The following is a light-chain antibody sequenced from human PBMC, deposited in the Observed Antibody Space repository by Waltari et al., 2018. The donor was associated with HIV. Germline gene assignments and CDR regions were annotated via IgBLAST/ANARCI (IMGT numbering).Light chain of an antibody. V-gene: IGLV3-25*03. CDR1: ELAYQY. CDR2: RDS. J-gene: IGLJ2*01. Sequence: SSHLPQPPSVSVSPGQTASIPRPGHELAYQYVHCYQAKARQVPVLVMSRDSERPLGIPERISGSRSGSRATLTITGVLAEDEADYYRQSAAPNGTSVIFGGGTKLTVL. CDR3: QSAAPNGTSVI.